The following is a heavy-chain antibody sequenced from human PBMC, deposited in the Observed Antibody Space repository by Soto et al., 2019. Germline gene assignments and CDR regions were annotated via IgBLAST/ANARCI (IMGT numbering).Heavy chain of an antibody. CDR3: ARRAGQGVYYMDV. J-gene: IGHJ6*03. Sequence: QVQLVQSGAEVKKPGASVNVSCKASGYTFTSYGISWVRQAPGQGLEWMGWISTYNGNTNSAQSLQGRGTMTADTSTSTTYIELRSLSPDDPTVYYCARRAGQGVYYMDVWGKGTTVTVSS. D-gene: IGHD3-16*01. CDR2: ISTYNGNT. CDR1: GYTFTSYG. V-gene: IGHV1-18*01.